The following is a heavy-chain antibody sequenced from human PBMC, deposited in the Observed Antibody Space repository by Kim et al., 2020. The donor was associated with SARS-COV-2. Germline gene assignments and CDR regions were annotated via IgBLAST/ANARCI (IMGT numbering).Heavy chain of an antibody. CDR3: TRRAEYCSGGSCYSS. D-gene: IGHD2-15*01. Sequence: GGSLRLSCAASGFTFSGSAMHWVRQASGKGLEWVGRIRSKANSYATAYAASVKGRFTISRDDSKNTAYLQMNSLKTEDTAVYYCTRRAEYCSGGSCYSSWGQGTLVTVSS. CDR2: IRSKANSYAT. V-gene: IGHV3-73*01. J-gene: IGHJ5*02. CDR1: GFTFSGSA.